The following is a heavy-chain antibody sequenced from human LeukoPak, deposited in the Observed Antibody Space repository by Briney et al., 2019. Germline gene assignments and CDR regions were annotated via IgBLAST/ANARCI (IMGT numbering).Heavy chain of an antibody. J-gene: IGHJ5*02. D-gene: IGHD2-2*01. CDR2: ISSSGSTI. Sequence: QPGGSLRLSCAASGFTFSSYEMNWVRQAPGKGLEWVSYISSSGSTIYYADSVKGRFTISRGNAKNSLYLQMNSLRAEDTAVYYCARDRGYRSSTSCYWWFDPWGQGTLVTVSS. V-gene: IGHV3-48*03. CDR1: GFTFSSYE. CDR3: ARDRGYRSSTSCYWWFDP.